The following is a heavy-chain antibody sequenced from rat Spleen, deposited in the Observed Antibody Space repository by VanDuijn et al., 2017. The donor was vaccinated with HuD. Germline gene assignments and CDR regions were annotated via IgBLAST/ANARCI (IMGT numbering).Heavy chain of an antibody. Sequence: QVQLKESGPGLVQPSQTLSLTCTVSGFSLTSNGVSWVRQPPGKGLEWIAAISSGGSTDYNTALKSRLSISRDTSKSQVFLKMNSLQTEDTAIYFCTCSGYGFDYWGQGVMVTVSS. CDR3: TCSGYGFDY. V-gene: IGHV2S12*01. D-gene: IGHD4-3*01. CDR1: GFSLTSNG. CDR2: ISSGGST. J-gene: IGHJ2*01.